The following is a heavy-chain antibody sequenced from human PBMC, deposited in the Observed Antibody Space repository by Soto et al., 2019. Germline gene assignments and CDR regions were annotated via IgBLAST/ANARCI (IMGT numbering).Heavy chain of an antibody. J-gene: IGHJ4*02. CDR1: GFTFSNAW. CDR3: NTDYRVFCGGATPDY. V-gene: IGHV3-15*01. D-gene: IGHD2-21*01. Sequence: SLRLSCAASGFTFSNAWMSWVRQAPGKGLEWVGRIKSNTDGGTTDYAAPVKGRFTISRDDSKNTLYLQMNSLKTEDTAVYYFNTDYRVFCGGATPDYWGQGTPVAASS. CDR2: IKSNTDGGTT.